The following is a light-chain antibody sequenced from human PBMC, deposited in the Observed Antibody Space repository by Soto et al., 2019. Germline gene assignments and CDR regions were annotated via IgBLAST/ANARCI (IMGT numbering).Light chain of an antibody. V-gene: IGKV3-20*01. CDR2: AAS. CDR1: QSVSVNS. J-gene: IGKJ3*01. CDR3: QQYGGSPFT. Sequence: ESVWTQSPGTLSLSPGERATLSCRASQSVSVNSLAWYQQKGGQAPRLLIYAASTRATGVPDRFSGTGSGTDFALTISRLETDDSAVYYCQQYGGSPFTFGPGTKVDIK.